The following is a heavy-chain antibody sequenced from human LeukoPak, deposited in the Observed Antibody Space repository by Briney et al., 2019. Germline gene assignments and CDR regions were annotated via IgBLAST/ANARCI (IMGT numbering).Heavy chain of an antibody. D-gene: IGHD3-10*01. CDR1: GDSISSYY. V-gene: IGHV4-4*07. CDR2: INTSGNT. CDR3: ARDRLGFRVDV. Sequence: SETLSLTCTVSGDSISSYYWSWIRQSAGKGLEWIGRINTSGNTNYNPSLKSRVTMSLDTSKNHFSLSLSSVTVADTAVYYCARDRLGFRVDVWGKGTTVTVSS. J-gene: IGHJ6*04.